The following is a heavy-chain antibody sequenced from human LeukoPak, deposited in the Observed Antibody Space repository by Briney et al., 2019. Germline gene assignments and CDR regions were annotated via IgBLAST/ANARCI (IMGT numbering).Heavy chain of an antibody. J-gene: IGHJ4*02. CDR3: ARYIVGAHHFDY. D-gene: IGHD1-26*01. CDR2: ISAYNGNT. V-gene: IGHV1-18*01. CDR1: DYTFTSYG. Sequence: ASVKFSCKASDYTFTSYGISWVRQAPGQGLEWMGWISAYNGNTNYAQKLQGRVTMTTDTSTSTAYMELRSLRSDDTAVYYCARYIVGAHHFDYWGQGTLVTVSS.